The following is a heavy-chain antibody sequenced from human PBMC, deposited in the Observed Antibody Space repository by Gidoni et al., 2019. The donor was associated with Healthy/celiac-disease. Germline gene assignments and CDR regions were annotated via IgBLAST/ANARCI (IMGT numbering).Heavy chain of an antibody. CDR2: IIPIIGTA. D-gene: IGHD5-12*01. CDR3: ARDKYSGYDLRGPFDY. V-gene: IGHV1-69*01. Sequence: QVQLVQSGAEVKKPGSSVKVSCKASGGTFSSYAISWVRQAPGQGLEWMGGIIPIIGTANYAQKFQGRVTITADESTSTAYMELSSLRSEDTAVYYCARDKYSGYDLRGPFDYWGQGTLVTVSS. J-gene: IGHJ4*02. CDR1: GGTFSSYA.